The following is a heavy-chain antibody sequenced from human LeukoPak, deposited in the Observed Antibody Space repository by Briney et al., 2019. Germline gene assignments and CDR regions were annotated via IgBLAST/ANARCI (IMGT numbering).Heavy chain of an antibody. CDR3: ASIAAAG. D-gene: IGHD6-13*01. J-gene: IGHJ4*02. V-gene: IGHV4-59*05. CDR2: IYYSGST. CDR1: GGSISSYY. Sequence: PSETLSLTCTVSGGSISSYYWSWIRQPPGKGLEWIGSIYYSGSTYYNPSLKSRVTISVDTSKNQFSLKLSSVTAADTAVYYCASIAAAGWGQGTLVTVSS.